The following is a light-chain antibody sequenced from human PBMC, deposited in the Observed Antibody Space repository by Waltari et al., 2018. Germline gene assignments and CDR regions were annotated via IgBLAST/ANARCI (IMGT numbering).Light chain of an antibody. J-gene: IGLJ3*02. CDR2: DVI. CDR1: SGDIGNYKF. CDR3: SSYTTASSWV. Sequence: QSALTQPASVSGSPGQSITISCTGTSGDIGNYKFFSWYQQETGRAPSLIVYDVIQRPSGVSNRFSGSRSGNTASLTISELQAEDEADYCCSSYTTASSWVFGGGTKLTVL. V-gene: IGLV2-14*01.